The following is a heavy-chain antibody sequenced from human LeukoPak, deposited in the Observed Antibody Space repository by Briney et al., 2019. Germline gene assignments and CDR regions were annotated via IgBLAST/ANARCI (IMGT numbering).Heavy chain of an antibody. V-gene: IGHV1-3*01. CDR2: INAGNGNT. CDR1: GYTFTSYA. CDR3: AREEALRSGELSMDY. J-gene: IGHJ4*02. Sequence: ASVKVSCKASGYTFTSYAMHWVRQAPGQRLEWMGWINAGNGNTKYSQKFQGRVTITRDTSASTAYMELSSLRSEDTAVYYCAREEALRSGELSMDYWGQGTLVTVSS. D-gene: IGHD3-16*02.